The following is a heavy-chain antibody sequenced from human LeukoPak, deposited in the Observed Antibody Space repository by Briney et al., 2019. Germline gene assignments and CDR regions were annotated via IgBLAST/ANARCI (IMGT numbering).Heavy chain of an antibody. CDR3: APSILAWNDP. J-gene: IGHJ5*02. CDR1: GASIRTTSLD. CDR2: IFYSGRT. D-gene: IGHD3-3*01. V-gene: IGHV4-39*07. Sequence: SAETLSLTRTVSGASIRTTSLDWGWIRQPPGKGREWIGSIFYSGRTYYNPSLKSRVTISVDTSKNQFSLKLRSVTAADTAVYYCAPSILAWNDPWGQGTLVTVSS.